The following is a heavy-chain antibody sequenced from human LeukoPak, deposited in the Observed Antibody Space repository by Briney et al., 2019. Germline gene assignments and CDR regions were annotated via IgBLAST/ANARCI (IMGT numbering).Heavy chain of an antibody. CDR3: AREETISGRAAITY. Sequence: SEPLSLTCTVSGGSISSYYWSWIRQPPGKGLEWIGYIYYSGSTNYNPSLKSRVTISVDTSKNQFSLKLSSVTAADTAVYYCAREETISGRAAITYWGQGTLVTVSS. CDR1: GGSISSYY. D-gene: IGHD3-10*01. J-gene: IGHJ4*02. V-gene: IGHV4-59*01. CDR2: IYYSGST.